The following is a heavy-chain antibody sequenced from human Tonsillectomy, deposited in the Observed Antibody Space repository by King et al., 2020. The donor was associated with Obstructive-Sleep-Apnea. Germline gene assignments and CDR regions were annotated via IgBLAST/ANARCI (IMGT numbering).Heavy chain of an antibody. CDR3: ARDSSWVFDF. V-gene: IGHV3-48*04. CDR1: RFSFSQYS. CDR2: IAPWSDT. J-gene: IGHJ4*02. Sequence: VQLVESGGGLVQPGGSLRLSCAASRFSFSQYSLNWVRQAPGKGLEWISYIAPWSDTYYSDSVKGRFTISRDNAKNSVYLHINYLRAEDTAVYYCARDSSWVFDFWGQGTLVTVSS. D-gene: IGHD3-16*01.